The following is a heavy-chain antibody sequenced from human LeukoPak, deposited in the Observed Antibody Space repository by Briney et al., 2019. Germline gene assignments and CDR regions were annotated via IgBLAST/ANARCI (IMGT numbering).Heavy chain of an antibody. Sequence: GGSLRLSCAASGFTFSSYSMNWVRQAPGKGLEWVSYISSSGTYVYYADSVKGRYTLSRDNAKNSLSLQKNSLRADDAAVYYCARASSKQLAGYLPDGFDIWGQGTMVTVSS. D-gene: IGHD3-9*01. J-gene: IGHJ3*02. V-gene: IGHV3-21*01. CDR3: ARASSKQLAGYLPDGFDI. CDR2: ISSSGTYV. CDR1: GFTFSSYS.